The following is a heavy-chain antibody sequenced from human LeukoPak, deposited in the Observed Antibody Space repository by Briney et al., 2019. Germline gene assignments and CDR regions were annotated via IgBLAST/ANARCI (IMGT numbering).Heavy chain of an antibody. CDR1: GDSVSSSTSA. CDR2: TYFRSKWIH. V-gene: IGHV6-1*01. J-gene: IGHJ4*02. D-gene: IGHD1-14*01. Sequence: SQTLSLTCAISGDSVSSSTSAWSWIRQSPSRGLEWLGRTYFRSKWIHDYALSVRGRITINPDTSKNQVSLQLNSMTPEDTAIYYCARNLSPDFDYWGQGTLVTVSS. CDR3: ARNLSPDFDY.